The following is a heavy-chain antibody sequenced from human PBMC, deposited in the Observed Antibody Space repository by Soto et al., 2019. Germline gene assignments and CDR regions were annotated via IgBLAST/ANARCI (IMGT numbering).Heavy chain of an antibody. D-gene: IGHD6-19*01. CDR2: ISYDGSNK. CDR3: ARRYSSGWYGESGAFDI. V-gene: IGHV3-30-3*01. Sequence: GGSLRLSCAASGFTFSSYAMHWVRQAPGKGLEWVAVISYDGSNKYYADSVKGRFTISRDNSKNTLYLQMNSLRAEDTAVYYCARRYSSGWYGESGAFDIWGQGTMVTVSS. CDR1: GFTFSSYA. J-gene: IGHJ3*02.